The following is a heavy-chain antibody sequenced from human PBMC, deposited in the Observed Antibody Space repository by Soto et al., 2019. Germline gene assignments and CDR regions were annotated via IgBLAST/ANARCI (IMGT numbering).Heavy chain of an antibody. J-gene: IGHJ5*02. CDR3: ARGRADRGLIGWFDP. Sequence: QVQLQESGPGLVKPSQTLSLTCTVSGGSISSGGYYWSWIRQHPGKGLEWIGYIYYSGSTYYNPSLNSRVTISVDTSKNRFSLKLSSVTAADTAVYYCARGRADRGLIGWFDPWGQGTLVTVSS. CDR2: IYYSGST. CDR1: GGSISSGGYY. V-gene: IGHV4-31*03.